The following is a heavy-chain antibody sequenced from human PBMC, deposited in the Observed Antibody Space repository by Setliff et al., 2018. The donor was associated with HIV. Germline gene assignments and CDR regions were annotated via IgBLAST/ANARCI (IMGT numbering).Heavy chain of an antibody. CDR2: IRYDGSNK. D-gene: IGHD2-15*01. CDR1: GFTFSSYG. CDR3: ARRTLGFDAAGALDY. V-gene: IGHV3-30*02. Sequence: GGSLRLSCAASGFTFSSYGMHWVRQAPGKGLEWVAFIRYDGSNKYYADSMKGRFTISRDNSKNVVYLQMNSLTAEDAAIYYCARRTLGFDAAGALDYWGQGTLVTVSS. J-gene: IGHJ4*02.